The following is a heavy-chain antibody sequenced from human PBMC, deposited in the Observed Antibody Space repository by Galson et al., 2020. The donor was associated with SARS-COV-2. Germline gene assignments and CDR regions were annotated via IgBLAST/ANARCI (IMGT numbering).Heavy chain of an antibody. Sequence: GGSLRLSCAASGFTFDDYAMHWVRQAPGKGLEWVSGISWNSGSIGYADSVKGRFTISRDNAKNSLYLQMNSLRAEDTALYYCAKDSEGNNWFDPWGQGTLVTVSS. J-gene: IGHJ5*02. CDR3: AKDSEGNNWFDP. CDR1: GFTFDDYA. V-gene: IGHV3-9*01. D-gene: IGHD3-10*01. CDR2: ISWNSGSI.